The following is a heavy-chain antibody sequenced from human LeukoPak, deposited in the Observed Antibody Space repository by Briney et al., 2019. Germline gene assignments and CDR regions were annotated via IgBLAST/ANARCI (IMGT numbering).Heavy chain of an antibody. CDR3: VKAAGSWYGYFDY. CDR1: GFTFSNYA. Sequence: GGSLRLSCSASGFTFSNYAIHWVRQAPGKGLEYVSTISDNGGNTNYADSVKGKFTISRDNSKNTLYLQMSSLRPEDTAVYYCVKAAGSWYGYFDYWGQGTLVTVSS. CDR2: ISDNGGNT. J-gene: IGHJ4*02. V-gene: IGHV3-64D*06. D-gene: IGHD6-13*01.